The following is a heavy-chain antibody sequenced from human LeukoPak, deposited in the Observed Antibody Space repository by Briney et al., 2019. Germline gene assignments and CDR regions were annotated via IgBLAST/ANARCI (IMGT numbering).Heavy chain of an antibody. V-gene: IGHV4-59*08. Sequence: SETLSLTCTVSVGSVNSYYWSWSRQPPGKGLEWIGYIYYSGTTNYNPSLKSRVTISVASSKNKLSLKLSSVTAADTAVYYCARMTTVPSFDYWGQGTLVTVSS. CDR1: VGSVNSYY. CDR3: ARMTTVPSFDY. CDR2: IYYSGTT. J-gene: IGHJ4*02. D-gene: IGHD4-17*01.